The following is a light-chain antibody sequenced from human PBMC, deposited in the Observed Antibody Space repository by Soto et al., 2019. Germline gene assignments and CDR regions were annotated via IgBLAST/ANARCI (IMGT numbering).Light chain of an antibody. CDR3: KSSDSSLSGSVV. J-gene: IGLJ2*01. V-gene: IGLV1-40*01. CDR1: SYNIGAGYD. Sequence: QSVLTQPPSVSGAPGQRVTISCAGNSYNIGAGYDVNWYQQLPGTAPKLLIYDDSNRPSGVPDRFSGSKSATSASLAITGLKAEDEDNYYCKSSDSSLSGSVVFGGGTKLTVL. CDR2: DDS.